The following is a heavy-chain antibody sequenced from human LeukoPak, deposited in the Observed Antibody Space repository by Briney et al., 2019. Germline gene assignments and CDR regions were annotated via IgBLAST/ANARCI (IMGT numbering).Heavy chain of an antibody. Sequence: ETLSLTCTVSGGSISSSSYYWGWIRQPPGKGLEWVSAISGSADNTYYADSVKGRFAISRDNSKNTLYLQLSTLRADDTAVYYCAKRTPYTGSSQSFDYWGQGTLVTVSS. D-gene: IGHD1-26*01. J-gene: IGHJ4*02. CDR3: AKRTPYTGSSQSFDY. CDR1: GGSISSSSYY. CDR2: ISGSADNT. V-gene: IGHV3-23*01.